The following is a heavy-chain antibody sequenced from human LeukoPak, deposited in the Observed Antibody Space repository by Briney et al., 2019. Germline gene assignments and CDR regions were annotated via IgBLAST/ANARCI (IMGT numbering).Heavy chain of an antibody. D-gene: IGHD3-22*01. J-gene: IGHJ2*01. CDR1: GFTFSDYY. CDR3: ARDLRLRYDSSGSHYWYFDL. V-gene: IGHV3-11*04. CDR2: ISSSGSTI. Sequence: GGSLRLSCAASGFTFSDYYMSWIRQAPGKGLEWVSYISSSGSTIYYADSVKGRFTISRDNAKNSLYLQMNSLRAEDTAVYYCARDLRLRYDSSGSHYWYFDLWGRGTLVTVSS.